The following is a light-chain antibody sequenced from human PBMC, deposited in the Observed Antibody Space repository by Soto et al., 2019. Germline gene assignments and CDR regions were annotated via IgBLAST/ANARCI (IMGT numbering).Light chain of an antibody. CDR2: AVS. CDR1: SSYIGSYNH. J-gene: IGLJ1*01. CDR3: ISYTDRQSYL. Sequence: QSALTQPASVSGSPGQSITISCSGTSSYIGSYNHVAWYQQFPGKNPKLMIYAVSDRPPGVSDRFSGSKSGITASLTLSGLQTEDEADYYCISYTDRQSYLFGTGTELTVL. V-gene: IGLV2-14*03.